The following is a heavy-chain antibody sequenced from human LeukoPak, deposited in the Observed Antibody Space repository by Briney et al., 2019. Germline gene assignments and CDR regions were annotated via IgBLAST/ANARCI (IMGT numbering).Heavy chain of an antibody. V-gene: IGHV3-7*01. D-gene: IGHD3-22*01. Sequence: GGSLRLSCAASRFTFNKYWMRWVRQAPGKGLEWVANIRQDGGETYYGDSVKGRFIISRDNAKSSLFLQMNRLRAEDTAVYYCATYSSLNTREFQYWGQGTLVTVSP. CDR2: IRQDGGET. J-gene: IGHJ1*01. CDR3: ATYSSLNTREFQY. CDR1: RFTFNKYW.